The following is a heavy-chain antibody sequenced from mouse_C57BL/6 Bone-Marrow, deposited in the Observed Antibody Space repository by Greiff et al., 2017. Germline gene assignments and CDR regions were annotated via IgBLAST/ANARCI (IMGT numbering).Heavy chain of an antibody. CDR3: ARDGGNLYAMDY. CDR2: IDPNSGGT. CDR1: GYTFTSYW. J-gene: IGHJ4*01. V-gene: IGHV1-72*01. D-gene: IGHD2-1*01. Sequence: QVHVKQPGAELVKPGASVKLSCKASGYTFTSYWMHWVKQRPGRGLEWIGRIDPNSGGTKYNETFKSKAKLTVDKPSSTAYMQRSSLTSAEAAVYYFARDGGNLYAMDYWGQGTSVTVSS.